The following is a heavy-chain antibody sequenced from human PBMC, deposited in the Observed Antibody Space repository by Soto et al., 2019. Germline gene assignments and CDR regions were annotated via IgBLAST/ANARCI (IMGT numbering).Heavy chain of an antibody. V-gene: IGHV4-39*01. CDR1: GGSISSSSYY. CDR2: IYYSGST. CDR3: ARQIVVVAAEIWFDP. J-gene: IGHJ5*02. D-gene: IGHD2-15*01. Sequence: QLQLQESGPGLVKPSETLSLTCTVSGGSISSSSYYWGWIRQPPGKGLEWIGSIYYSGSTYYNPSLKSRVTISVDTSKNQFSLKLSSVTAADTAVYYCARQIVVVAAEIWFDPWGQGTLVTVSS.